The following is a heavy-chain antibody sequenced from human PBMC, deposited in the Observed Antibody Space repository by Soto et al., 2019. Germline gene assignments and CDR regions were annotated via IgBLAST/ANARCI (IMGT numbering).Heavy chain of an antibody. CDR2: IYYSGST. J-gene: IGHJ4*02. CDR3: ARWPQLEPRFDY. V-gene: IGHV4-59*01. D-gene: IGHD1-1*01. Sequence: SETLSLTCVVSGGSLSSYYWSWIRQPPGKGLEWIGYIYYSGSTNYNPSLKSRVTISVDTSKNQFSLKLSSVTAADTAVYYCARWPQLEPRFDYWGQGTLVTVSS. CDR1: GGSLSSYY.